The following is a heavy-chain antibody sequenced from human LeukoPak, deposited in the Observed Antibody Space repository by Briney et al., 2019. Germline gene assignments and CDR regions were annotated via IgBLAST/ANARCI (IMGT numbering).Heavy chain of an antibody. D-gene: IGHD1-26*01. CDR3: ARGGGSYPFFDY. CDR2: ISNSGTTI. Sequence: GESLRLSCAASGFTFGLYEMNWVRQAPGKGLEWVSYISNSGTTIYYADSVKGRFTSSRDNTKNSLYLQMNGLRAEDTAVYYCARGGGSYPFFDYWGQGALVTVSS. V-gene: IGHV3-48*03. CDR1: GFTFGLYE. J-gene: IGHJ4*02.